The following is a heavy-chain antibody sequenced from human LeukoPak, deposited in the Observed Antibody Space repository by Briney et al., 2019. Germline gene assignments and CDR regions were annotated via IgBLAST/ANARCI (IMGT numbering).Heavy chain of an antibody. CDR2: IYTSGST. D-gene: IGHD6-13*01. CDR3: AREAAAGTFYFDY. Sequence: SETLSLTCIVSGDSISNYYWSWIRQPAGKGLEWIGSIYTSGSTNYNPSLKSRVTMSVDTSKNQFSLKLTSVTAADTAVYYCAREAAAGTFYFDYWGQGTLVTVSS. CDR1: GDSISNYY. V-gene: IGHV4-4*07. J-gene: IGHJ4*02.